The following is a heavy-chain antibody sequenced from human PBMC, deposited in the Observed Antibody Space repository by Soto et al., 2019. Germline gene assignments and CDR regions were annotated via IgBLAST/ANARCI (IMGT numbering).Heavy chain of an antibody. D-gene: IGHD2-8*01. J-gene: IGHJ4*02. CDR3: ARDPGYCTNGVCPIFDF. CDR2: MYHGGRT. CDR1: GGSINSADSY. Sequence: SETLSLTCAVSGGSINSADSYWSWMRQPPGKGLEWIGHMYHGGRTNYSPSLKSRVTMSLDSSKNQFSLNLSSVTAADTAVYFCARDPGYCTNGVCPIFDFWGQGVLVTVSS. V-gene: IGHV4-61*08.